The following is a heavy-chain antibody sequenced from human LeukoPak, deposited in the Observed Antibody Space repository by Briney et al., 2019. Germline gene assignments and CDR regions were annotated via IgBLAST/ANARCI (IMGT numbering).Heavy chain of an antibody. CDR1: GFTFSTYS. CDR3: ARVGSGSSHAFDI. Sequence: GGSLRLSCAASGFTFSTYSMNWVRQAPGKGLEWVSSITRSSYIYYADSVKGRFTISRDNAKNSLYLQMNSLRAEDTAVYYCARVGSGSSHAFDIWGQGTMVTVSS. CDR2: ITRSSYI. V-gene: IGHV3-21*01. D-gene: IGHD3-10*01. J-gene: IGHJ3*02.